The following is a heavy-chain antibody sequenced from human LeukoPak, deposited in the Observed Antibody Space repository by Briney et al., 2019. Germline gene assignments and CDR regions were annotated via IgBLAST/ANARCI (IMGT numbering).Heavy chain of an antibody. CDR2: ISAYNGNT. CDR3: ASRGGYSSSWYVFDY. Sequence: GASVKVSCKASGYTFTSYGISWVRQAPGQGLEWMGWISAYNGNTNYAQKLQGRVTMTTDTSTSTAYMELSSLRSEDTAVYYCASRGGYSSSWYVFDYWGQGTLVTVSS. CDR1: GYTFTSYG. D-gene: IGHD6-13*01. V-gene: IGHV1-18*01. J-gene: IGHJ4*02.